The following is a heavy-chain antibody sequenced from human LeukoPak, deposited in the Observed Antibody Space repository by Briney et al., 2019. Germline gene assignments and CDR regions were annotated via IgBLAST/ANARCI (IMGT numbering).Heavy chain of an antibody. J-gene: IGHJ6*03. CDR1: GDSISSSNW. CDR2: IYHSGST. D-gene: IGHD2-2*01. CDR3: ARRGRRRGAMNYYYYYYMDV. V-gene: IGHV4-4*02. Sequence: PSETLSLTCAVSGDSISSSNWWSWVRQPPGKGLEWIGEIYHSGSTNYNPSLRSRVTISVDTSKNQFSLKLSSVTAADTAVYYCARRGRRRGAMNYYYYYYMDVWGKGTTVTISS.